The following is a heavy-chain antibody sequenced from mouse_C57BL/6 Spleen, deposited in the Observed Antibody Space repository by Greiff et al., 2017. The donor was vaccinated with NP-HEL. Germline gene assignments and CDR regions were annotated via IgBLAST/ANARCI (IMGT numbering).Heavy chain of an antibody. CDR2: IRFKSDNYAT. CDR1: GFTFSNYW. V-gene: IGHV6-3*01. CDR3: TVGAMDY. J-gene: IGHJ4*01. D-gene: IGHD3-3*01. Sequence: EVKLMESGGGLVQPGGSMKLSCVASGFTFSNYWMNWVRQTPEKGLEWVAQIRFKSDNYATHYAESVKGSFTISRDDSTSSDYLQMNNLRAEDTGIYCCTVGAMDYWGQGTSVTVSS.